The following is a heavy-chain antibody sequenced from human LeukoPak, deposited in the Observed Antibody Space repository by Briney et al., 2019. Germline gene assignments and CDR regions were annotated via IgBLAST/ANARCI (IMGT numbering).Heavy chain of an antibody. Sequence: ASVKVSCKASGYTFTSYNINWVRQATGQGLEWMGWMNPNSGNTGYAQKFQGRVTITRNSSISTAYMELSSLRSEDTAVYYCARDRRYCINGVCHPDAFDIWGQGTMVTVSS. D-gene: IGHD2-8*01. CDR1: GYTFTSYN. V-gene: IGHV1-8*02. CDR2: MNPNSGNT. CDR3: ARDRRYCINGVCHPDAFDI. J-gene: IGHJ3*02.